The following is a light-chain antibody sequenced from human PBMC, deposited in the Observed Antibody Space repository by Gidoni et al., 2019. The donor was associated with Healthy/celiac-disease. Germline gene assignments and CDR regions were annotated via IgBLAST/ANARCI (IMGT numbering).Light chain of an antibody. Sequence: EIVLTQSPATLSLSPGERATLSCSASQSVSSYLAWYQQKPGQAPRLLIYDASNRATGIPARFSGSGSGTDFTLTISSLESEDFAVYYCQQRSNWPPLTFGGXTKVEIK. CDR3: QQRSNWPPLT. J-gene: IGKJ4*01. CDR2: DAS. CDR1: QSVSSY. V-gene: IGKV3-11*01.